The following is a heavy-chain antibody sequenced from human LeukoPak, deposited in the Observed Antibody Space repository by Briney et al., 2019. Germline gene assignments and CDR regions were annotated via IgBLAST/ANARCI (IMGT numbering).Heavy chain of an antibody. CDR1: GGSFSGYY. J-gene: IGHJ4*02. CDR2: INHSGST. CDR3: ARAASGSYFRYYDY. V-gene: IGHV4-34*01. Sequence: PSETLSLTCAVYGGSFSGYYWSWIRQPPGKGLEWIGEINHSGSTNYNPSLKSRVTISVDTSKNQFSLKLSSVTAADTAVYYCARAASGSYFRYYDYWAREPWSPSPQ. D-gene: IGHD1-26*01.